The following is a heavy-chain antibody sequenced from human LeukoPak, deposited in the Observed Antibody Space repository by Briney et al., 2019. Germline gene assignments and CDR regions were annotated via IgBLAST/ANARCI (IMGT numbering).Heavy chain of an antibody. J-gene: IGHJ4*02. V-gene: IGHV3-7*01. CDR2: IKPDGSEK. CDR1: DFTLSNYW. Sequence: PGGSLRLSCVASDFTLSNYWMKWVRQAPGKGLEWVATIKPDGSEKYYVDSVKGRFTISKDNAKNSLYLEVNSLRAEDTAVYYCARDDGDYWGQGTLVTVSS. CDR3: ARDDGDY.